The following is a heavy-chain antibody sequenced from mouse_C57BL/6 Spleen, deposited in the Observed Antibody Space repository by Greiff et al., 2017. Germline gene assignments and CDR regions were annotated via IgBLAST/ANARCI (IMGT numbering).Heavy chain of an antibody. Sequence: EVKPVESGGGLVQPGGSLKLSCAASGFTFSDYYMYWVRQTPEKRLEWVAYISNGGGSTYYPDTVKGRFTISRDNAKNTLYLQMSRLKSEDTAMYYCARPLDGYYAMDYWGQGTSVTVSS. CDR2: ISNGGGST. CDR3: ARPLDGYYAMDY. D-gene: IGHD2-10*02. V-gene: IGHV5-12*01. CDR1: GFTFSDYY. J-gene: IGHJ4*01.